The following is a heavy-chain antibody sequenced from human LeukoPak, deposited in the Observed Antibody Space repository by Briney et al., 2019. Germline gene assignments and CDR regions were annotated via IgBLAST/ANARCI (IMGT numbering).Heavy chain of an antibody. V-gene: IGHV3-23*01. CDR2: ISGSGGST. Sequence: GGSLRLSCAASGFTFSSYAMSWVRQAPGKGLEWVSAISGSGGSTYYADSVKGRFTISRDNSKNTLYLQMNSLRAEDTAVYYCAKSGIIYARAGAYWYFDLWGRGTLVTVSS. CDR3: AKSGIIYARAGAYWYFDL. CDR1: GFTFSSYA. J-gene: IGHJ2*01. D-gene: IGHD2-8*01.